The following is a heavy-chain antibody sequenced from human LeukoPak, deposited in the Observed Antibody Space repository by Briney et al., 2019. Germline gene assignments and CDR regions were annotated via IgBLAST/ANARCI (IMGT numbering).Heavy chain of an antibody. CDR1: GFTFSSYS. J-gene: IGHJ1*01. Sequence: GGSLRLSCAASGFTFSSYSMNWVRQAPGKGLEWVSSISSSSSYIYYADSVKGRFTISRDNAKNSLYLQMNCLRAEDTAVYYCARDGGQQLVDREYFQHWGQGTLVTVSS. CDR2: ISSSSSYI. D-gene: IGHD6-13*01. CDR3: ARDGGQQLVDREYFQH. V-gene: IGHV3-21*01.